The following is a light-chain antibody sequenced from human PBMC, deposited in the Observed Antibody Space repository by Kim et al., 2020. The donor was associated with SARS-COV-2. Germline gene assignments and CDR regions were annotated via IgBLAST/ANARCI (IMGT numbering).Light chain of an antibody. J-gene: IGKJ1*01. CDR2: SAS. V-gene: IGKV3-15*01. CDR1: QSVSFN. Sequence: VSPGERATLSCRASQSVSFNLAWYQEKPGQAPRLLIYSASTRATGIPARFSGSGSGTEFSLTIGSLQSEDFALYYCQQYHNWPRTFGQGTKVDIK. CDR3: QQYHNWPRT.